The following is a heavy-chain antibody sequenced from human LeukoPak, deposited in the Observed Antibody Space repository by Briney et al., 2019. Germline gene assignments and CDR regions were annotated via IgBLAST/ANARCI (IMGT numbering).Heavy chain of an antibody. V-gene: IGHV1-2*02. Sequence: ASVKVSCKASGYTFTGYYMHWVRQAPGQGLEWMGWINPNSGGTNYAQKLQGRVTMTRDTSISTAYMELSRLRSGDTAVYYCARPQGSGSYYYYFDYWGQGTLVTVSS. CDR2: INPNSGGT. CDR1: GYTFTGYY. D-gene: IGHD3-10*01. J-gene: IGHJ4*02. CDR3: ARPQGSGSYYYYFDY.